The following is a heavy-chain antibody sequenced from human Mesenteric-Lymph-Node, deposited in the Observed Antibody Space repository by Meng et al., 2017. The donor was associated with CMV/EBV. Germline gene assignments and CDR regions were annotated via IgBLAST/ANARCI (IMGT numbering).Heavy chain of an antibody. Sequence: GGSLRLSCAASGVTFSIYEMNWVRQAPGKGLEWVSYIDSRGDIIYYADSVKGRFTISRDNAKNSLYLQMNSLRAEDTAVYYCVKAGRYQLSREYWGQGTLVTVAS. CDR3: VKAGRYQLSREY. CDR1: GVTFSIYE. J-gene: IGHJ1*01. CDR2: IDSRGDII. D-gene: IGHD2-2*01. V-gene: IGHV3-48*03.